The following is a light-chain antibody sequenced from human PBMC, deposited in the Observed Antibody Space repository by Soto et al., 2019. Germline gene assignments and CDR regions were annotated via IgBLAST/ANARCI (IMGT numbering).Light chain of an antibody. J-gene: IGLJ2*01. Sequence: QSVLTQPASVSGSPGQSITISCTGTNSDVSWNPQYPGKAPKLMIYDDNKRPSGVSNRFSGSKSGNTASLTISGLQAEDEADYYCCSYGGSDTFHVIFGGGTKLTVL. CDR1: NSDV. CDR3: CSYGGSDTFHVI. CDR2: DDN. V-gene: IGLV2-23*01.